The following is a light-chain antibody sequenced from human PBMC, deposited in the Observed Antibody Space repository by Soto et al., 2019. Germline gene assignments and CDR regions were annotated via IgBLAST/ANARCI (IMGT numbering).Light chain of an antibody. J-gene: IGKJ5*01. CDR1: QTISTY. CDR3: QQSYSTHSIT. Sequence: DIQITQSPSSLSASVGDRASITCRASQTISTYLNWYQQKPGKAPKLLIYAASSLQSGVPSRFSGSGSGTDFTLTISSLQPEDFANYYCQQSYSTHSITFGQGTRLEIK. CDR2: AAS. V-gene: IGKV1-39*01.